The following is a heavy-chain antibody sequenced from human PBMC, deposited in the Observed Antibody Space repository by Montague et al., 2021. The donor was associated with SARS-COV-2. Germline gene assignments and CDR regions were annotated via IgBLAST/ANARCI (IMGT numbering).Heavy chain of an antibody. J-gene: IGHJ5*02. Sequence: SETLSLTCAVYGASFSGYHWTWIRQSPGRGLEWIGEVIHSGKTSYNPSLQSRLTMSVDTYKKQFSLRLSSVTAADTAVYYCARDAYYFGPGRENHGGFDPWGQGILVTVSS. CDR1: GASFSGYH. V-gene: IGHV4-34*10. CDR2: VIHSGKT. D-gene: IGHD2/OR15-2a*01. CDR3: ARDAYYFGPGRENHGGFDP.